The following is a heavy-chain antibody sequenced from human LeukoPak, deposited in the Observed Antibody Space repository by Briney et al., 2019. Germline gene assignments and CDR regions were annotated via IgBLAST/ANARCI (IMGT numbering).Heavy chain of an antibody. CDR3: ARRRLGYCSSTSCSHFDY. J-gene: IGHJ4*02. V-gene: IGHV3-7*01. CDR1: GFIFSNYW. Sequence: PGGSLRLSCEASGFIFSNYWMSWVRQAPGKGLEWVANIKQDGSEKYYVDSVKGRFTISRDNAKNSLYLQMNSLRAEDTAVYYCARRRLGYCSSTSCSHFDYWGQGTLVTVSS. CDR2: IKQDGSEK. D-gene: IGHD2-2*01.